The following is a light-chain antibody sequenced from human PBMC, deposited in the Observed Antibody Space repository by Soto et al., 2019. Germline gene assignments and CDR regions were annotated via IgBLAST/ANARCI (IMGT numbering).Light chain of an antibody. CDR3: QQSYSTPFT. V-gene: IGKV1-39*01. J-gene: IGKJ4*01. Sequence: DIQMTQSPSSLSASVGDRVTITCRASQSISSYLNWYQQKPGKAPKLLIYAASSFQSGVPSRFSGSGSGTDFTLTISSLQPEDFATYYGQQSYSTPFTFGGGTKVEIK. CDR2: AAS. CDR1: QSISSY.